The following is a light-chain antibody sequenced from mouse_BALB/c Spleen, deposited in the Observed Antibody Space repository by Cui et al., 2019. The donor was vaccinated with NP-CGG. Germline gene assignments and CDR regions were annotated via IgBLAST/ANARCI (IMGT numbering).Light chain of an antibody. CDR3: ALWYSNHWV. J-gene: IGLJ1*01. CDR2: GTN. V-gene: IGLV1*01. CDR1: TGAVTTNNY. Sequence: QAVVTQESALTTSPGETVTLTCRSSTGAVTTNNYANWVQEKPDHLFTGLIGGTNNRAPGVPARFSGSLIEDKAALTITGAQIEDEATYFCALWYSNHWVFGGGTKLTVL.